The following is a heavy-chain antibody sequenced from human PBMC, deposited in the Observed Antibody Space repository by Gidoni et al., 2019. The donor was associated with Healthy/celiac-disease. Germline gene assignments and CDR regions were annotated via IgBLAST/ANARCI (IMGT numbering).Heavy chain of an antibody. CDR3: ARADGSWGYYYYMDV. Sequence: QVQLVQSGAEVKKPGSSVKVSCKAAGGTFSSYAISWVRQAPGQGLGWLGGVIPCFCPANYAQKFQGSVTITADKSTSTAYMELSSLRSEDTAVYYCARADGSWGYYYYMDVWGKGTTVTVSS. V-gene: IGHV1-69*06. D-gene: IGHD2-15*01. CDR2: VIPCFCPA. J-gene: IGHJ6*03. CDR1: GGTFSSYA.